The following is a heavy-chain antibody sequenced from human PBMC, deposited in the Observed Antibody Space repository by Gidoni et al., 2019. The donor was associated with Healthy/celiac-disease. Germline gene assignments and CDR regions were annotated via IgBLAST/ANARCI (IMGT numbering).Heavy chain of an antibody. CDR2: IYYSGST. Sequence: QLQLQESGPGLVKPSETLSLTGTVAGGSIRSSSYYWGWIRQPPGKGLEWIGSIYYSGSTYYNPSLKSRVTISVDTSKNQFSLKLSSVTAADPAVYYCARHGVSDYWGQGTLVTVSS. D-gene: IGHD2-21*01. V-gene: IGHV4-39*01. CDR1: GGSIRSSSYY. J-gene: IGHJ4*02. CDR3: ARHGVSDY.